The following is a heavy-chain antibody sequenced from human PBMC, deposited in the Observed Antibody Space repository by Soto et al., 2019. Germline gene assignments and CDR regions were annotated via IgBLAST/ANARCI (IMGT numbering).Heavy chain of an antibody. CDR3: AKTTNSKWLRGTVDY. CDR1: GFTFSSYA. CDR2: ISGSGGST. J-gene: IGHJ4*02. D-gene: IGHD5-12*01. Sequence: GGSLRLSCAASGFTFSSYAMSWVRQAPGKGLEWVSTISGSGGSTYYADSVKGRFTISRDNSKNTLYLQMNSLRADDTAVYYCAKTTNSKWLRGTVDYWGQGTLVTVSS. V-gene: IGHV3-23*01.